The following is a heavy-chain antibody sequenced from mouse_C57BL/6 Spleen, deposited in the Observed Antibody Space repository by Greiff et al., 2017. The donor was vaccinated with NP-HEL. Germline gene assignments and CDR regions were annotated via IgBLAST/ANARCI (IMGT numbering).Heavy chain of an antibody. V-gene: IGHV1-50*01. CDR2: IDPSDSYT. Sequence: QVQLQQPGAELVKPGASVKLSCKASGYTFTSYWMQWVKQRPGQGLEWIGEIDPSDSYTNYNQKFKGKATLTVDTSSSTAYMQLSSLTSEDSAVYYCASGGESDYWGQGTTLTVSS. CDR1: GYTFTSYW. J-gene: IGHJ2*01. CDR3: ASGGESDY.